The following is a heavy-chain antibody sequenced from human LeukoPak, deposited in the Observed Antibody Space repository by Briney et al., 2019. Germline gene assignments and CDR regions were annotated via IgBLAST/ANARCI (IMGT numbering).Heavy chain of an antibody. D-gene: IGHD2-21*02. CDR3: ATPSYCGGDCYPGGVYYFDS. J-gene: IGHJ4*02. V-gene: IGHV4-39*07. Sequence: PSETLSLTSTDPGGSISRSRYYSGWIRQPPGKGLEWIGSIYYSGSTYYNPSLKSRVTISVDTSKNLFSLKLRSVTAADTAVYYCATPSYCGGDCYPGGVYYFDSWGQGTLVTVSS. CDR1: GGSISRSRYY. CDR2: IYYSGST.